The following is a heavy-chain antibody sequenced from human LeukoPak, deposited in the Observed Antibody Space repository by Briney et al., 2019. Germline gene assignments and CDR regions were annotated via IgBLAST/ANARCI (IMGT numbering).Heavy chain of an antibody. CDR3: ATLGGYYPRAFDI. V-gene: IGHV1-58*02. D-gene: IGHD3-22*01. CDR2: IVVGSGNT. Sequence: GASVKVSCKASGFTFTSSAMQWVRQARGQRLEWIGWIVVGSGNTNYAQTFQERVTITRDMSTSTAYMELSSLRSEDTAVYYCATLGGYYPRAFDIWGQGTMVTVSS. J-gene: IGHJ3*02. CDR1: GFTFTSSA.